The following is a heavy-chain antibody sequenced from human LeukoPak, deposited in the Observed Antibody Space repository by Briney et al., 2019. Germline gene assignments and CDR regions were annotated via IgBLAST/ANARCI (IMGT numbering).Heavy chain of an antibody. CDR3: ARGSGSYGRVWLDP. J-gene: IGHJ5*02. CDR2: IYYSGST. Sequence: PSETLSLTCTVSGGSISSSSYYWGWIRQPPGKGLEWIGSIYYSGSTYYNPSLKSRVTISVDTSKNQFSLKLSSVTAADTAVYYCARGSGSYGRVWLDPWGQGTLVTVSS. D-gene: IGHD3-10*01. CDR1: GGSISSSSYY. V-gene: IGHV4-39*07.